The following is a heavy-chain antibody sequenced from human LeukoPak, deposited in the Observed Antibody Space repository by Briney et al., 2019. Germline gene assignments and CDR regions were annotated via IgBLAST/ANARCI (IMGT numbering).Heavy chain of an antibody. J-gene: IGHJ3*02. CDR2: INPNSGGT. CDR3: ARDLDYYGSGSFFNI. CDR1: GYTFSAYS. D-gene: IGHD3-10*01. Sequence: ASVNVSCKASGYTFSAYSMHWVRQAPGQGLEWMRWINPNSGGTNYAQKFQGRVTMTRDTSITTAYMELRRMRSDDTAVYYCARDLDYYGSGSFFNIWGQGTMVTVSS. V-gene: IGHV1-2*02.